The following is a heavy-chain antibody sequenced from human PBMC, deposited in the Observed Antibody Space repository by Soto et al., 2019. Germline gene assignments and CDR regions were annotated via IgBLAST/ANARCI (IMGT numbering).Heavy chain of an antibody. CDR3: ARAAGRPYYFYGMDV. D-gene: IGHD3-10*01. CDR2: TIPLFSTS. Sequence: QEQLVQSGPEVKKPGSSVTVSCKASAGTFNNYAICWVRQAPGQGLEWMGGTIPLFSTSSYAQRFQGRVTITADKSTSTVYMEMSNLKSEDTALYYYARAAGRPYYFYGMDVWGQGTMVTVSS. CDR1: AGTFNNYA. J-gene: IGHJ6*02. V-gene: IGHV1-69*06.